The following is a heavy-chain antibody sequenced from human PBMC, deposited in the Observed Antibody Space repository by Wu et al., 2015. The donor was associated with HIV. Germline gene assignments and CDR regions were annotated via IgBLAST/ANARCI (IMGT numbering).Heavy chain of an antibody. CDR1: GYTFTSYD. CDR2: MNPNSGNT. D-gene: IGHD3-22*01. Sequence: QVQLVQSGAEVKKPGASVKVSCKASGYTFTSYDINWVRQATGQGLEWMGWMNPNSGNTGYAQKFQGRVTMTRNTSISTAYMELNSLRSEDTAVYYCARGPRGYYYDSSGYYWFDVWGQGTTVTVSS. J-gene: IGHJ6*02. CDR3: ARGPRGYYYDSSGYYWFDV. V-gene: IGHV1-8*01.